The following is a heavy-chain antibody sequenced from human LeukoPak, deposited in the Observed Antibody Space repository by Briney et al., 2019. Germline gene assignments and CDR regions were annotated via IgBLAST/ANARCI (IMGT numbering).Heavy chain of an antibody. CDR3: ARYIVLMVYAENYYMDV. J-gene: IGHJ6*03. D-gene: IGHD2-8*01. CDR2: IIPIFGTA. Sequence: SVKVSCKASGGTFSSYAISWVRQAPGQGLEWMGRIIPIFGTANYAQKLQGRVTMTTDTSTSTAYMELRSLRSDDTAVYYCARYIVLMVYAENYYMDVWGKGTTVTVSS. CDR1: GGTFSSYA. V-gene: IGHV1-69*05.